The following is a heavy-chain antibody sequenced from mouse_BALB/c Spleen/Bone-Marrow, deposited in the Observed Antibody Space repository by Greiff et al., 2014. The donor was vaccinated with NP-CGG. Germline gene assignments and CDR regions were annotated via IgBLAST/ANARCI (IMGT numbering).Heavy chain of an antibody. CDR1: GFNIKDTY. J-gene: IGHJ4*01. CDR3: ARYYYGSSYAMDY. Sequence: EVMLVESGAELVRPGASVKLSCTASGFNIKDTYMHWVKQRPEQGLEWIGRIDPANGNTKYDPKFQGKATITADTSSNTAYLQLSSLTSEDTAVYYCARYYYGSSYAMDYWGQGTSVTVSS. V-gene: IGHV14-3*02. CDR2: IDPANGNT. D-gene: IGHD1-1*01.